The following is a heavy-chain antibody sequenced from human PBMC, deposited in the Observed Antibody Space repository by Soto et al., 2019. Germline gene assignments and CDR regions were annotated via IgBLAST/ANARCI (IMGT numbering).Heavy chain of an antibody. CDR1: GFTFSSYA. Sequence: PGGSLRLSCAASGFTFSSYAMHWVRQAPGKGLEWVAVISYDGSNKYYADSVKGRFTISRDNSKNTLYLQMNSLRAEDTAVYYYARDSINWNYGYWGQGTLVTVSS. D-gene: IGHD1-7*01. CDR2: ISYDGSNK. V-gene: IGHV3-30-3*01. CDR3: ARDSINWNYGY. J-gene: IGHJ4*02.